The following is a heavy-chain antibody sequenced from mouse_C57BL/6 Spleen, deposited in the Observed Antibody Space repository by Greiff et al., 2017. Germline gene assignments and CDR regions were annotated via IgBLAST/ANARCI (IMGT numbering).Heavy chain of an antibody. CDR2: IHPNSGST. J-gene: IGHJ2*01. Sequence: QVQLQQPGAELVKPGASVKLSCKASGYTFTSYWMHWVKQRPGQGLEWIGMIHPNSGSTNYNEKFKSKATLTVDKSSSTAYMQLSSLTSEDSAVYYCHYYGSSPHFDYWGQGTTLTVSS. CDR3: HYYGSSPHFDY. V-gene: IGHV1-64*01. D-gene: IGHD1-1*01. CDR1: GYTFTSYW.